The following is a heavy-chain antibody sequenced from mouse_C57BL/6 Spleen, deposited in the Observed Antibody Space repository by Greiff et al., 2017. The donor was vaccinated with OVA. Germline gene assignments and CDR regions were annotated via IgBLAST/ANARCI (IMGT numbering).Heavy chain of an antibody. J-gene: IGHJ2*01. D-gene: IGHD1-1*01. CDR1: GFNIKNTY. V-gene: IGHV14-3*01. CDR3: ASPMDYYGSSYDYFDY. CDR2: IDPANGNT. Sequence: VQLQQSVAELVRPGASVKLSCTASGFNIKNTYMHWVKQRPEQGLEWIGRIDPANGNTKYAPKFQGKATITADTSANTAYLQLSSLTSEDTAIYYSASPMDYYGSSYDYFDYWGQGTTLTVSS.